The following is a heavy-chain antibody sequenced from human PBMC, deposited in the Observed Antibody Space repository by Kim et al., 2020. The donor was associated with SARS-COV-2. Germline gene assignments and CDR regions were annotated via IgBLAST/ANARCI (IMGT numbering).Heavy chain of an antibody. CDR1: GFTVSSNY. CDR2: IYSGGST. V-gene: IGHV3-53*04. CDR3: ARDLMVRGVHDYYYGMDV. J-gene: IGHJ6*02. D-gene: IGHD3-10*01. Sequence: GGSLRLSCAASGFTVSSNYMSWVRQAPGKGLEWVSVIYSGGSTYYADSVKGRFTISRHNSKNTLYLQMNSLRAEDTAVYYCARDLMVRGVHDYYYGMDVWGQGTTVTVSS.